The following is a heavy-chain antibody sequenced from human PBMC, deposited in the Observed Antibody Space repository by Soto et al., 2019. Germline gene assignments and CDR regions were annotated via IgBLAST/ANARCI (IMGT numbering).Heavy chain of an antibody. Sequence: GESLKISCAASGFTFSSYGMHWVRQAPGKGLEWVAVISYDGSNKYYAQKFQGRVTITADESTSTAYMELSSLRSEDTAVYYCAREITIFGVPQLTYWFDPWGQGTLVTVSS. J-gene: IGHJ5*02. CDR2: ISYDGSNK. CDR3: AREITIFGVPQLTYWFDP. CDR1: GFTFSSYG. D-gene: IGHD3-3*01. V-gene: IGHV3-30*03.